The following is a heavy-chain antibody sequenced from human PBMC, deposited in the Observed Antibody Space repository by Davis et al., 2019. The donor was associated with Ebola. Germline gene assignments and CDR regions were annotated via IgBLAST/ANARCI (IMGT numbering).Heavy chain of an antibody. V-gene: IGHV5-51*01. CDR2: IYPGDSDT. D-gene: IGHD2-21*01. CDR3: ARRAYCGGDCYSGNWFDP. CDR1: GYSFTSYW. J-gene: IGHJ5*02. Sequence: GESLKISCKGSGYSFTSYWIGWVRQIPGKGLEWMGIIYPGDSDTRYSPSFQGQVTISADKSISTAYLQWSSLKASDTAMYYCARRAYCGGDCYSGNWFDPWGQGTLVTVSS.